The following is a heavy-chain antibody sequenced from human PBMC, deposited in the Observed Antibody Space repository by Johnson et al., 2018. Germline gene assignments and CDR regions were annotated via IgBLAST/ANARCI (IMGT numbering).Heavy chain of an antibody. D-gene: IGHD6-6*01. CDR3: ERRRTYSSSSNYFYYGMDV. Sequence: QVRLVQSGGGVVQPGRSLRLSCAASGFTFSSYGMHWVRQAPGMGLEWVAVMWYDGSNKYYAESVTGRFTISRDNSKNMLYVQMNSLRAEETAVYYCERRRTYSSSSNYFYYGMDVWGQGTTVTVSS. J-gene: IGHJ6*02. CDR1: GFTFSSYG. CDR2: MWYDGSNK. V-gene: IGHV3-33*01.